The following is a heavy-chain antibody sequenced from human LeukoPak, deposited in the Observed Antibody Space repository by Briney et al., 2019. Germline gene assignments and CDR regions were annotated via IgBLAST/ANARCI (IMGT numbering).Heavy chain of an antibody. CDR2: IYYSGST. D-gene: IGHD3-16*01. Sequence: SETLSLTCTVSGGSISSYYWSWIRQPPGKGLEWIGYIYYSGSTNYNPSLKSRVTISVDTSKNQFSLKPSSVTAADTAVYYCARVGAGDAFDIWGQGTMVTVSS. V-gene: IGHV4-59*01. J-gene: IGHJ3*02. CDR3: ARVGAGDAFDI. CDR1: GGSISSYY.